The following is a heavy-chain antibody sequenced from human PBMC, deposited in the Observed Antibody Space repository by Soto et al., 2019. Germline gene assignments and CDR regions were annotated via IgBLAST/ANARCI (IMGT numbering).Heavy chain of an antibody. D-gene: IGHD6-13*01. Sequence: GGSLRLSCAASGFTFSSYAMSWVRQAPGKGLEWVSAISGSGGSTYYADSVKGRFTISRDNSKNTLYLQMNSLRAEDTAVYYCAKNPPPFENEQPTNDYWGQGTLVTVSS. J-gene: IGHJ4*02. CDR3: AKNPPPFENEQPTNDY. CDR2: ISGSGGST. V-gene: IGHV3-23*01. CDR1: GFTFSSYA.